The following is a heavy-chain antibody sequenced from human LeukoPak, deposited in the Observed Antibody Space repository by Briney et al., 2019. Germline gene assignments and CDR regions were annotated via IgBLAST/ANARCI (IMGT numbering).Heavy chain of an antibody. CDR3: ATGGGIAAARTNTFFDY. V-gene: IGHV1-69*02. D-gene: IGHD6-13*01. Sequence: SSVNVSCMGSGCTVSSYTIIWVRPPPGQGVEGMGRNIPSLGIANYAQKFQGRVTITADKSTSTAYMKLSSLTSEDTAVYYCATGGGIAAARTNTFFDYWGQGTLVTVSS. J-gene: IGHJ4*02. CDR1: GCTVSSYT. CDR2: NIPSLGIA.